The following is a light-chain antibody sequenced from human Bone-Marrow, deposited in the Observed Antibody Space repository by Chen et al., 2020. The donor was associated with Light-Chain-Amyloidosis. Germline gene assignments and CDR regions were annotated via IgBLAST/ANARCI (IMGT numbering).Light chain of an antibody. CDR1: DLPTKY. Sequence: SYELTQPPSVSVSPGQTARITCSGDDLPTKYAYWYQQKPGQAPVLVIHRDTERPSGISERLSGSSSGTTATLTISGVQAEDEADYHCQSADSSGTYKVIFGGGTKLTVL. J-gene: IGLJ2*01. CDR2: RDT. CDR3: QSADSSGTYKVI. V-gene: IGLV3-25*03.